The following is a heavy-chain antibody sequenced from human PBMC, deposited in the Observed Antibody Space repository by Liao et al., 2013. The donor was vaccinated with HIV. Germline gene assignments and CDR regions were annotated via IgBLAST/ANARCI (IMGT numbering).Heavy chain of an antibody. J-gene: IGHJ3*02. D-gene: IGHD6-13*01. CDR2: IYYSGST. Sequence: QVQLQQWGAGLLKPSETLSLTCTVSGGSISSYYWSWIRQPPGKGLEWIGYIYYSGSTNYNPSLKSRVTISVDTSKNQFSLKLSSVTAADTAVYYCARGDSSSWYPVFAFDIWGQGTMVTVSS. CDR3: ARGDSSSWYPVFAFDI. CDR1: GGSISSYY. V-gene: IGHV4-59*01.